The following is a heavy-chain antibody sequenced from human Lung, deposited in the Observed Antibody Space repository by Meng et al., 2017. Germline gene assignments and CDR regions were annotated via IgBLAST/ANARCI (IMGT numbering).Heavy chain of an antibody. V-gene: IGHV4-39*01. Sequence: QPQLQESGPGMVKPSEALSRTCGVSGGSISTSGYYWGWIRQPPGKGLEWIGGIGHSGITYYTPSLKSRVTVSIDTSKSQFSLKLTSVTAADTAVYYCVRSSGWVRTGFDPWGQGTLVTVSS. J-gene: IGHJ5*02. CDR2: IGHSGIT. D-gene: IGHD6-19*01. CDR1: GGSISTSGYY. CDR3: VRSSGWVRTGFDP.